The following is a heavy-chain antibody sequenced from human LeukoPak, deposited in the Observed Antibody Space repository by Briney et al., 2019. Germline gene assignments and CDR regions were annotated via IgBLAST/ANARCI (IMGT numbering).Heavy chain of an antibody. D-gene: IGHD2-2*01. Sequence: ASVKVSCKVSGYTLTELSMHWVRQAPGKGLEWMGGFDPEDGETIYAQKFQGRVTMTEDTSTDTAYMELSSLRSDDTAVYYCARDRYPFIVVVPAEYYGMDVWGQGTTVTVSS. CDR3: ARDRYPFIVVVPAEYYGMDV. V-gene: IGHV1-24*01. CDR1: GYTLTELS. J-gene: IGHJ6*02. CDR2: FDPEDGET.